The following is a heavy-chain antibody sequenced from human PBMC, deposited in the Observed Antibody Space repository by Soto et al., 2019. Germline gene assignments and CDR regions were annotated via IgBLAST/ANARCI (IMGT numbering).Heavy chain of an antibody. CDR1: SDSNSSGAYY. CDR3: ARCPRTINGLYYFDY. V-gene: IGHV4-31*03. CDR2: MYYSGST. J-gene: IGHJ4*02. Sequence: QVQLQESGPGLVKPSQTLSLTCTVSSDSNSSGAYYWSWIRQHPGKGLEWIGYMYYSGSTYYNPSLKSRVTISGDTSKNQFSLKLSSVTAADTAVYYCARCPRTINGLYYFDYWGQGTLVTVSS. D-gene: IGHD4-17*01.